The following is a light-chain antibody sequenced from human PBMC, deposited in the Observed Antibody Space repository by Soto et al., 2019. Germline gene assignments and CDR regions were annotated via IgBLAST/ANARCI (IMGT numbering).Light chain of an antibody. V-gene: IGKV1-5*01. J-gene: IGKJ5*01. Sequence: DIQMTQSPSTLSASVGDRVTITCRASQSISSWLAWYQQKPGKAPKLLIYDASSLQSGVPSTFSGSGSGTEFTLTISSLQPEDFATYFCQQVNSYPFTFGQGTRLEIK. CDR2: DAS. CDR1: QSISSW. CDR3: QQVNSYPFT.